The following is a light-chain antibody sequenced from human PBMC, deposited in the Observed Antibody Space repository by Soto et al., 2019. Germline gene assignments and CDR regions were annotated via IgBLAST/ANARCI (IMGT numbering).Light chain of an antibody. V-gene: IGKV3-15*01. J-gene: IGKJ2*01. CDR1: RSVSSN. Sequence: EIVLTQSPDTLSVSPGERATLSCRASRSVSSNLAWYQQKPGQAPRLLIYAASTRATGVSARFSGSGSGTDFTLTISSLQSEDFAVYYCQQYYNWPPYTFGQGTKL. CDR3: QQYYNWPPYT. CDR2: AAS.